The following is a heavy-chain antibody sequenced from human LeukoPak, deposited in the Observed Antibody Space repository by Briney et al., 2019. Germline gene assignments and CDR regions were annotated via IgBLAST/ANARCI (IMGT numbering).Heavy chain of an antibody. V-gene: IGHV4-59*08. CDR1: GGSISSYY. J-gene: IGHJ4*02. CDR3: ARLLGSSGYLPFDY. CDR2: IYYSGST. Sequence: PSETLSLTCTVSGGSISSYYWSWIRQPPGKGLEWIGYIYYSGSTNYNPSLKSRVTISVDTSKNQFSLKLSSVTAADTAVYYCARLLGSSGYLPFDYWGQGTLVTVSS. D-gene: IGHD3-22*01.